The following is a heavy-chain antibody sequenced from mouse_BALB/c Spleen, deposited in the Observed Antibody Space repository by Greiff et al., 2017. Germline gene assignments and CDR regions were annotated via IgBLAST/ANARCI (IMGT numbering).Heavy chain of an antibody. J-gene: IGHJ2*01. CDR2: ISSGSSTI. V-gene: IGHV5-17*02. CDR1: GFTFSSFG. D-gene: IGHD2-14*01. Sequence: EVKLMESGGGLVQPGGSRKLSCAASGFTFSSFGMHWVRQAPEKGLEWVAYISSGSSTIYYADTVKGRFTISRDNPKNTLFLQMTSLRSEDTAMYYCARSGALYRYDPYYFDYWGQGTTLTVSA. CDR3: ARSGALYRYDPYYFDY.